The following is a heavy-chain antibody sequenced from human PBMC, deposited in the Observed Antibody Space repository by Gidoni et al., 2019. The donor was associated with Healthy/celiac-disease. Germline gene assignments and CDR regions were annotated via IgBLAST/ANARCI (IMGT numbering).Heavy chain of an antibody. D-gene: IGHD3-22*01. CDR1: GGAISSGRYH. J-gene: IGHJ6*02. CDR2: IYTSGST. CDR3: ARAYYYDSSGYYFPYGMDV. V-gene: IGHV4-61*02. Sequence: QVQLQESGPGRVKPSQTLSRTCTVSGGAISSGRYHGSWIRQPAGKGLEWIGRIYTSGSTNYNPSLKSRVTISVDTSKNQFSLKLSSVTAADTAVYYCARAYYYDSSGYYFPYGMDVWGQGTTVTVSS.